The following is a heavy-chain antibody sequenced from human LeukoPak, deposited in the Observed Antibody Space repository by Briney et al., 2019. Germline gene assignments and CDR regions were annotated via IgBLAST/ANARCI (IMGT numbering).Heavy chain of an antibody. CDR3: AKDSLSAGNYYYYYMDV. V-gene: IGHV3-23*01. CDR1: GFTFSNYA. CDR2: ISGSGGST. J-gene: IGHJ6*03. D-gene: IGHD5/OR15-5a*01. Sequence: PGGSLRLSCAASGFTFSNYAMSWVRQAPGKGLEWVSPISGSGGSTYYADSVKGRFTVSRDNSKNTLYLQMNSLRAEDTAVYYCAKDSLSAGNYYYYYMDVWGKGITVTVSS.